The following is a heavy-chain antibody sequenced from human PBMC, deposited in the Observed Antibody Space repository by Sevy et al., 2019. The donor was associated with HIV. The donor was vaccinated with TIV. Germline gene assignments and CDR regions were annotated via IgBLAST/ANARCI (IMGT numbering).Heavy chain of an antibody. V-gene: IGHV4-59*01. Sequence: SETLSLTCTVSGGSISSYYWSWIRQPPGKGLEWIGYIYYSGSTNYNPSLKSRVTISVDTSKNQFSLKLSSVTAADTAVYYCATSGYSGSYHAELDAFDIWGQGTMVTVSS. J-gene: IGHJ3*02. CDR3: ATSGYSGSYHAELDAFDI. D-gene: IGHD1-26*01. CDR2: IYYSGST. CDR1: GGSISSYY.